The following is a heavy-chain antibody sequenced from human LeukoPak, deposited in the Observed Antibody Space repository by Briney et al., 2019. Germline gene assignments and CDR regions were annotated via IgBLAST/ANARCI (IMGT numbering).Heavy chain of an antibody. CDR3: ARDNAAAAGTRFDC. J-gene: IGHJ4*02. Sequence: GGSLRLSCAASGFTFSSYSMHWVRQAPGKGLEWVSSISSSSSYIYYADSVKGRFTISRDNAKNSLYLQMNSLRAEDTAVCYCARDNAAAAGTRFDCWGQGTLVTVSS. V-gene: IGHV3-21*01. CDR1: GFTFSSYS. CDR2: ISSSSSYI. D-gene: IGHD6-13*01.